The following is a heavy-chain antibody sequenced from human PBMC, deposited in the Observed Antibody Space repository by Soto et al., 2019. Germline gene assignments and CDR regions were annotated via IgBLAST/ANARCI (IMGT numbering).Heavy chain of an antibody. CDR1: GFTFSSYA. CDR2: ISGSGGST. CDR3: AKRTWGYCSGGSCYYMDV. V-gene: IGHV3-23*01. Sequence: GGSLRLSCAASGFTFSSYAMSWVRQAPGKGLEWVSAISGSGGSTYYADSVKGRFTISRDNSKNTLYLQMNSLRAEDTAVYYCAKRTWGYCSGGSCYYMDVWGKGTTVTVSS. J-gene: IGHJ6*03. D-gene: IGHD2-15*01.